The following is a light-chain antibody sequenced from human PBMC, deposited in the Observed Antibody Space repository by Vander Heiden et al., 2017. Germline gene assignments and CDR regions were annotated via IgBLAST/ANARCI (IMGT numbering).Light chain of an antibody. V-gene: IGLV3-1*01. CDR1: KLGDKY. J-gene: IGLJ2*01. CDR3: QAGDSSVV. Sequence: SYELTPPPSVSVSPGQTATITCSGDKLGDKYVCWYQQKPDQTPGRGSEQDSKRTSGIPERFSGANSGNTATLSSSGTQERDEDDDYRQAGDSSVVFGGGTKLTGL. CDR2: QDS.